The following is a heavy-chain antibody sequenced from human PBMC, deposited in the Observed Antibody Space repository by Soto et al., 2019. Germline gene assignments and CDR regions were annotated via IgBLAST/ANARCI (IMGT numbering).Heavy chain of an antibody. CDR3: ARDRRNLGYCSGGTCYPSYWFDP. Sequence: SEPLSLTCTVSGGSISSHYWSWIRQHPGRGLEWIGYIYYSGSTYYNPSLQSRVTISVDTSKNQFSLRLSSVTAADTAVYYCARDRRNLGYCSGGTCYPSYWFDPWGQGTLVTVSS. CDR1: GGSISSHY. CDR2: IYYSGST. V-gene: IGHV4-59*06. J-gene: IGHJ5*02. D-gene: IGHD2-15*01.